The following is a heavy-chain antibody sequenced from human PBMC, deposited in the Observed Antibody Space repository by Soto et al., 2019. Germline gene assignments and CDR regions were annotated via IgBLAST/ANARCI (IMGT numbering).Heavy chain of an antibody. V-gene: IGHV3-33*01. D-gene: IGHD2-2*02. CDR2: IWYDGSNK. CDR3: ARGIPGLHITIDY. CDR1: GFTFSGYG. Sequence: ESGGGVVQPGRSLRLSCAASGFTFSGYGMHWVRQAPGKGLEWVAVIWYDGSNKYYADSVKGRFTISRDNSKNTLYLQMNSLRAEDTAVFYCARGIPGLHITIDYWGQGTLVTVSS. J-gene: IGHJ4*02.